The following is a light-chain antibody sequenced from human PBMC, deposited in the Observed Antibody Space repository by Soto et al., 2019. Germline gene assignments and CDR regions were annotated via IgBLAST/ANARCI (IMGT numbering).Light chain of an antibody. CDR3: SSYTSISSWV. Sequence: QSVLTQPASVSGSPGQSITISCTGSSSDVGGYDYVSWYQQHPGKAPKLMIYGVNNRPSGVSNRCSGSKSGNTASLTISGLQAEDDADYYCSSYTSISSWVFGGGTKVTVL. J-gene: IGLJ3*02. CDR2: GVN. CDR1: SSDVGGYDY. V-gene: IGLV2-14*01.